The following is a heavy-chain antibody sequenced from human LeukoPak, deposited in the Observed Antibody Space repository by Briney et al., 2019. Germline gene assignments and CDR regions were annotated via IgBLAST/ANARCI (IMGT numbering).Heavy chain of an antibody. CDR1: GFTVSSNY. J-gene: IGHJ3*02. V-gene: IGHV3-53*01. CDR3: ARDSDNSPRHAFDI. CDR2: IYSGGST. D-gene: IGHD1-1*01. Sequence: GGSLRLSCAASGFTVSSNYMSWVRQAPGKGLEWVSLIYSGGSTYYADSVKGRFTISRDNSKNTVYLQMNSLRAEDTAVYYCARDSDNSPRHAFDIWGQGTMVTVSS.